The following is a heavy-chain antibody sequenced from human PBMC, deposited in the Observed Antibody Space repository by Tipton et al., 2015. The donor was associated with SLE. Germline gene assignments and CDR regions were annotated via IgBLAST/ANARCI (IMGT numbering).Heavy chain of an antibody. J-gene: IGHJ6*03. D-gene: IGHD2-21*01. V-gene: IGHV3-43*01. CDR3: AKEGSCSTWDCYGGLDHHFHDYMDV. Sequence: VQLVQSGGGLVKPGGSLRLSCAASGFTFDDYAMHWVRQAPGKALEWVSLITWDGASTYYADSVKGRFTISRDNSKKSLYLQMNSLRTEDTALYYCAKEGSCSTWDCYGGLDHHFHDYMDVWGKGTTVTVSS. CDR1: GFTFDDYA. CDR2: ITWDGAST.